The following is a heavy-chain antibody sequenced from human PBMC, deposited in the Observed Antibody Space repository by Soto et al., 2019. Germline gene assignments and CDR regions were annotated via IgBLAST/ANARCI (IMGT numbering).Heavy chain of an antibody. J-gene: IGHJ5*02. V-gene: IGHV1-18*04. CDR3: ARLYSSSSGDWFDP. CDR1: GYTFTSYG. D-gene: IGHD6-6*01. Sequence: ASVKVSCKASGYTFTSYGINWLRQSPGQGLEWMGWISAYNGNTNYAQNLQGRVTMTTDTSTSTAYMELRSLRSDDTAVYYCARLYSSSSGDWFDPWGQGTLVTVSS. CDR2: ISAYNGNT.